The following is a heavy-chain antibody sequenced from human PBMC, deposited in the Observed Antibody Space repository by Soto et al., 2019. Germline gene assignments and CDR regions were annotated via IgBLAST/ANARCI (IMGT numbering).Heavy chain of an antibody. CDR2: ISYDGSNK. CDR1: VFTVSYYG. Sequence: PRGSLSLSCVSSVFTVSYYGMDWVRQVPGKGLERPQLISYDGSNKYCADSVKGRFAISRDNSKNTLYLQMNSLRAENTSVYYCGKPDRRDSSGYPDYWGQGTLVTVSS. V-gene: IGHV3-30*18. CDR3: GKPDRRDSSGYPDY. J-gene: IGHJ4*02. D-gene: IGHD3-22*01.